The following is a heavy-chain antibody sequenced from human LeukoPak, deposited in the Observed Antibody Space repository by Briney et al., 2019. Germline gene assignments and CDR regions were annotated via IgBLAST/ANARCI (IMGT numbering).Heavy chain of an antibody. CDR2: IYRSGST. J-gene: IGHJ4*02. V-gene: IGHV4-4*02. D-gene: IGHD6-13*01. Sequence: PSGTLSLTCAVSGGSISSSNWWSWVRQPPGKGLEWIGEIYRSGSTNYNPSLKSRVAISVDTSKNQFSLKLSSVTAADTAVYYCAREVVAAAGTVDYWGQGTLVTVSS. CDR3: AREVVAAAGTVDY. CDR1: GGSISSSNW.